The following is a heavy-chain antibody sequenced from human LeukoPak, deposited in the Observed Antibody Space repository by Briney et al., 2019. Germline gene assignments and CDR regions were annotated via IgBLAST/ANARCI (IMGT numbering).Heavy chain of an antibody. CDR2: ISYSGNA. J-gene: IGHJ4*02. Sequence: SETLSLTCTVSGGSISGSDYYWGWIRQPPGKELQWIGRISYSGNAYYNSSLKSRVTISVDTSNNQFSLKLNSVTVADTAVYYCARRPIHMYSFDYWSQGTLVTVSS. CDR3: ARRPIHMYSFDY. CDR1: GGSISGSDYY. V-gene: IGHV4-39*01. D-gene: IGHD2-8*01.